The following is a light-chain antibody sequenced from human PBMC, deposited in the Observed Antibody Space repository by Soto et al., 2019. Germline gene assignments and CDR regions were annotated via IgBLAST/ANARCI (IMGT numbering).Light chain of an antibody. CDR2: QDD. CDR3: QAWDTTTYV. Sequence: SYELTQPPSVSVSPGQTATITCSGDKLEKKFVCWYQQRPGQSPVLVIYQDDKRPPGIPERFSGSNSGNTATLTIGGTQAVDEAACYCQAWDTTTYVFGPGTKVTVL. J-gene: IGLJ1*01. CDR1: KLEKKF. V-gene: IGLV3-1*01.